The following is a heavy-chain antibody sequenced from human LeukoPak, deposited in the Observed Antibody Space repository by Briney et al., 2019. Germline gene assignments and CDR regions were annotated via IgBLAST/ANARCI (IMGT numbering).Heavy chain of an antibody. V-gene: IGHV5-51*01. CDR1: GYSFTSYW. CDR2: IYPGDSDT. CDR3: ARFYDSSGDPQHDAFDI. Sequence: GESLKISCKGSGYSFTSYWIGWVRQMPGKGLEWMGIIYPGDSDTRYSPSLQGQVAISVDKSISTAFLQWSSLKASDTAMYYCARFYDSSGDPQHDAFDIWGQGTMVTISS. J-gene: IGHJ3*02. D-gene: IGHD3-22*01.